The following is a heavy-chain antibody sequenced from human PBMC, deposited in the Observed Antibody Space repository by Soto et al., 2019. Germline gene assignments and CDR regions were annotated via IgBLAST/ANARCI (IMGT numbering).Heavy chain of an antibody. CDR1: SISTYY. J-gene: IGHJ4*02. Sequence: SETLSLTCTVNSISTYYWNWIRQPPGKGLEWIGYIYYLGRTNYNSSLKSRITMSIDTSKNQFSLKLSSVTAADTAIYYCARDPVGVTHFDYWGQGAPVTVSS. CDR2: IYYLGRT. V-gene: IGHV4-59*01. CDR3: ARDPVGVTHFDY. D-gene: IGHD1-26*01.